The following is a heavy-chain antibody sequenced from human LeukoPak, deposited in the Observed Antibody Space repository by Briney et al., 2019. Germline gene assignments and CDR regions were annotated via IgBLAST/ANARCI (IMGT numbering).Heavy chain of an antibody. D-gene: IGHD6-19*01. CDR2: IYYSGST. CDR3: ARGIAVAGTGSY. V-gene: IGHV4-39*01. J-gene: IGHJ4*02. Sequence: PSETLPLTCTVSGGSISSSSYYWAWIRQPPGKGLEWIGSIYYSGSTYYNPSLKSRVTTSVDTSNNQFSLKLSSVTAADTAVYYCARGIAVAGTGSYWGQGTLVTVSS. CDR1: GGSISSSSYY.